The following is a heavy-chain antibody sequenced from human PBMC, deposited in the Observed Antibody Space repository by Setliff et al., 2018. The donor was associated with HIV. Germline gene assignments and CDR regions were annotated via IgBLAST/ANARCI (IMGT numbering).Heavy chain of an antibody. J-gene: IGHJ2*01. CDR3: ARDWVTRSNYYGSGSPWYFDF. V-gene: IGHV4-4*07. D-gene: IGHD3-10*01. CDR2: VYASAYS. CDR1: GDSIGDYY. Sequence: SETLSLTCTVSGDSIGDYYWNWIRQPAGEGLEWIGRVYASAYSNYNPSLKSRVTMSVDTSQNQFSLKLRSVNAADTAVYYCARDWVTRSNYYGSGSPWYFDFWGRGILVTVSS.